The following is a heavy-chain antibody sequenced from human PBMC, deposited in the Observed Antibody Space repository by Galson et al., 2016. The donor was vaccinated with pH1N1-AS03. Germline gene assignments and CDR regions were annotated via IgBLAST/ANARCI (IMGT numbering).Heavy chain of an antibody. CDR2: LKSKTGGGTA. Sequence: SLRLSCAASGFTFSDAWMSWVRQAPGKGLEWVGRLKSKTGGGTADYAAPVKGRFTISRDDSKNTLYLQMNSLKTEDTAVYYCTTRSHYNYGMDGWGQGTTVTVSS. CDR3: TTRSHYNYGMDG. V-gene: IGHV3-15*01. CDR1: GFTFSDAW. J-gene: IGHJ6*02.